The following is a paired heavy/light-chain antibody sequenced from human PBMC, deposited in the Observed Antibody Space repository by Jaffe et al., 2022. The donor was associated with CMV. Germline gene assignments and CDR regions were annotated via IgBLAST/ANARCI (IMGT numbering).Heavy chain of an antibody. D-gene: IGHD5-18*01. V-gene: IGHV3-21*01. CDR1: GFTFSSYS. Sequence: EVQLVESGGGLVKPGGSLRLSCAASGFTFSSYSMNWVRQAPGKGLEWVSSISSSSSYIYYADSVKGRFTISRDNAKNSLYLQMNSLRAEDTAVYYCASQGSASVVQLWWEGSPFDYWGQGTLVTVSS. CDR2: ISSSSSYI. J-gene: IGHJ4*02. CDR3: ASQGSASVVQLWWEGSPFDY.
Light chain of an antibody. CDR2: AAS. Sequence: AIRITQSPSSLSASTGDRVTITCRASQGISSYLAWYQQKPGKAPKLLIYAASTLQSGVPSRFSGSGSGTDFTLTISCLQSEDFATYYCQQYYSYSTFGQGTRLEIK. CDR1: QGISSY. V-gene: IGKV1-8*01. CDR3: QQYYSYST. J-gene: IGKJ5*01.